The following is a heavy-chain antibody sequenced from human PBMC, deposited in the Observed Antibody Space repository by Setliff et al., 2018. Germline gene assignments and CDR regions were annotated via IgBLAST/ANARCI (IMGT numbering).Heavy chain of an antibody. CDR3: AGVDVLTASPF. V-gene: IGHV1-2*02. Sequence: ASVKVSCKPSGYTFSYFGFSWVRQAPGQGLEWMGWINPNSGGTNYAQKFQGRVTMAWDTSISTAYMDLSRLTSDDTATYYCAGVDVLTASPFWGQGTLVTVSS. J-gene: IGHJ4*02. CDR2: INPNSGGT. D-gene: IGHD3-9*01. CDR1: GYTFSYFG.